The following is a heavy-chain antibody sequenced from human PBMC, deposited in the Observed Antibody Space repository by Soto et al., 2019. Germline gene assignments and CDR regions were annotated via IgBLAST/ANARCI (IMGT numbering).Heavy chain of an antibody. Sequence: SVKVSWKTSVYPLTDHGINLVRQAPGQGLEWMGWINPYNANTNYAQKLQGRVTMTTDTSTTTAYMDLRSLTSDDTAVYYCARDRVAGIWGDAFDIWGQGTTVTVSS. CDR1: VYPLTDHG. V-gene: IGHV1-18*04. D-gene: IGHD3-16*01. CDR3: ARDRVAGIWGDAFDI. J-gene: IGHJ3*02. CDR2: INPYNANT.